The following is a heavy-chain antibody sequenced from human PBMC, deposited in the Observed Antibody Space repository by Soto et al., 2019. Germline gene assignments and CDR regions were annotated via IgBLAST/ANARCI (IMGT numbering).Heavy chain of an antibody. D-gene: IGHD3-16*01. CDR3: ARSYYDYIWGSYPTNH. Sequence: EVQLVESGGGLVQPGGSLRLSCAASGFTFGNYWMTWVRQAPGKGLEWVANIKQDGSEKYYVDSVKGRFTISRDNAKNSLDLQMNTLRAEDTAVYYCARSYYDYIWGSYPTNHWGQGTLVTVSS. CDR1: GFTFGNYW. V-gene: IGHV3-7*01. J-gene: IGHJ4*02. CDR2: IKQDGSEK.